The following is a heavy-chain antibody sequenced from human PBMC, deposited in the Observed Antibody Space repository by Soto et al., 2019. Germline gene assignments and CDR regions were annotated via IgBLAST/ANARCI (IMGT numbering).Heavy chain of an antibody. CDR3: AKASSPGRYYYYGMDV. Sequence: GGSLRLSCAASGFTFSSYGMHWVRQAPGKGLEWVAVISYDGSNKYYADSVKGRFTISRDNSKNTLYLQMNSLRAEDTAVYYCAKASSPGRYYYYGMDVWGQGTTVTVSS. V-gene: IGHV3-30*18. CDR2: ISYDGSNK. CDR1: GFTFSSYG. J-gene: IGHJ6*02.